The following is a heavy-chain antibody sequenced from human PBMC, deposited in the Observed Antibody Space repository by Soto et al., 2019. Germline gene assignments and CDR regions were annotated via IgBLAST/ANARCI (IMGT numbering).Heavy chain of an antibody. V-gene: IGHV4-59*01. J-gene: IGHJ5*01. CDR3: ARVWCTPVIANCFNA. CDR2: IYYSGST. CDR1: GGSISSYY. Sequence: PSETLSLTCTVSGGSISSYYWSWIRQPPGKGLEWIGYIYYSGSTNYNPPLKSRVTISVDTSKNQFSLKLSSVTAADTAVYYCARVWCTPVIANCFNAWRQGPMVTVSS. D-gene: IGHD2-8*01.